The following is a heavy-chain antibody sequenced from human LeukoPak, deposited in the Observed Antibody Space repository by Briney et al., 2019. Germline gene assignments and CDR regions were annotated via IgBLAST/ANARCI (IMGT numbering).Heavy chain of an antibody. CDR3: ARTSRFDP. D-gene: IGHD6-6*01. Sequence: ASVKVSCKTSGYTFSGYYIQWVRQAPGQGLEWMGWIDPKTGGTKYAQKFQGRVTMTRDMSTSTVYMELSSLRSEDTAVYYCARTSRFDPWGQGTLVTVSS. CDR2: IDPKTGGT. J-gene: IGHJ5*02. CDR1: GYTFSGYY. V-gene: IGHV1-2*02.